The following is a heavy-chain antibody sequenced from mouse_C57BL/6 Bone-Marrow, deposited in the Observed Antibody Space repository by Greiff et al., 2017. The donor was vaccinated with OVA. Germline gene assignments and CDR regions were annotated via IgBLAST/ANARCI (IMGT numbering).Heavy chain of an antibody. V-gene: IGHV5-12*01. D-gene: IGHD2-2*01. CDR2: ISNGGGST. CDR1: GFTFSDYY. Sequence: DVMLVESGGGLVQPGGSLKLSCAASGFTFSDYYMYWVRQTPEKRLEWIAYISNGGGSTYYPDTVKGRFTISRDNAKNTLYLQMSRLKSEDTAMYYCARHERPTWFYAMDYWGQGTSVTVSS. J-gene: IGHJ4*01. CDR3: ARHERPTWFYAMDY.